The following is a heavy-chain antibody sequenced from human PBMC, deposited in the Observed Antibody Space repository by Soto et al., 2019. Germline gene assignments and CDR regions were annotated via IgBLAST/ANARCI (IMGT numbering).Heavy chain of an antibody. CDR2: IYYSGST. CDR1: GGSISSYY. D-gene: IGHD4-17*01. Sequence: SETLSLTCTVSGGSISSYYWSWIRQPPGKGLEWIGYIYYSGSTNYNPSLKSRVTISVDTSKNQFSLKLTSVTAADTAVYYSARSYGDYFKFLPHCGQGTLVTGSS. J-gene: IGHJ1*01. V-gene: IGHV4-59*01. CDR3: ARSYGDYFKFLPH.